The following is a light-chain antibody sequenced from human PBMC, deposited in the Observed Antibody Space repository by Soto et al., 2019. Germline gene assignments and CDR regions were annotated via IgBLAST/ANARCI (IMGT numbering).Light chain of an antibody. Sequence: EIVVTHAPCILCTATFYRAPISFMSSQSVSSSYLAWYQQKPGQAPRLLIYGASSRATGIPDRFTGSGSGTDFTLTICRLEPEDFTVYCCQQFGRLPCRFCPRTK. CDR3: QQFGRLPCR. CDR1: QSVSSSY. J-gene: IGKJ1*01. CDR2: GAS. V-gene: IGKV3-20*01.